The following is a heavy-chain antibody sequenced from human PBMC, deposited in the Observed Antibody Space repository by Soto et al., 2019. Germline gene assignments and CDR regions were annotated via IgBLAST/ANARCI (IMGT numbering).Heavy chain of an antibody. CDR1: GFTFSTSA. V-gene: IGHV3-23*01. CDR2: ISGSGGGK. Sequence: EVPLLESGGGLVQPGGSLRLSCEASGFTFSTSAMSWVRQAPGKGLEWVSTISGSGGGKYYADSVNGRFTISGDNSKNTLFLQMNSLRAEDMALYYCARNWGIFDYWGQGTLVTVSS. J-gene: IGHJ4*02. CDR3: ARNWGIFDY. D-gene: IGHD7-27*01.